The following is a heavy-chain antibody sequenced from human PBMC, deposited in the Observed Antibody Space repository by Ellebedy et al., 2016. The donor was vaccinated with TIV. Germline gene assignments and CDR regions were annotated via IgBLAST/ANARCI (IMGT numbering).Heavy chain of an antibody. V-gene: IGHV3-33*08. J-gene: IGHJ3*02. D-gene: IGHD3-16*01. Sequence: PGGSLRLSCAASGFTFSSYGMHWVRQAPGKGLEWVAVIWYDGSNKYYADSVKGRFTISRDNSKTTLYLQMNSLRAEDTAVYYCARAFPPLGTRGLGGAFDIWGQGTMVTVSS. CDR3: ARAFPPLGTRGLGGAFDI. CDR2: IWYDGSNK. CDR1: GFTFSSYG.